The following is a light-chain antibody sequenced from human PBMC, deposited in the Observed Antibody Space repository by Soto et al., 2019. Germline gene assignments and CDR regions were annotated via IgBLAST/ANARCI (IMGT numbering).Light chain of an antibody. CDR3: QQYNNWPLT. CDR1: PSVISN. J-gene: IGKJ1*01. V-gene: IGKV3-15*01. CDR2: GAS. Sequence: DIVMTQSPATLSVSPGERAPLSCRASPSVISNFAWYQQKPGQAPRLLIYGASTRATGIPARFSGSGSGTEFTLTISSLQSEDFAVYYCQQYNNWPLTFGQGTKVEIK.